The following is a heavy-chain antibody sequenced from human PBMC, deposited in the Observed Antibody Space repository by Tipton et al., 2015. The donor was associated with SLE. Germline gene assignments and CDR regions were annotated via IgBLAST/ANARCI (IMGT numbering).Heavy chain of an antibody. J-gene: IGHJ6*03. D-gene: IGHD3-16*01. CDR2: IWYDGSNK. Sequence: SLRLSCAASGFTFSSYGMHWVRQAPGKGLEWVAVIWYDGSNKYYADSVKGRFTISRDNSKNTLYLQMNSLRAEDTAAYYCATVLSPLGDYYYYMDVWGKGTTVTVSS. V-gene: IGHV3-33*01. CDR3: ATVLSPLGDYYYYMDV. CDR1: GFTFSSYG.